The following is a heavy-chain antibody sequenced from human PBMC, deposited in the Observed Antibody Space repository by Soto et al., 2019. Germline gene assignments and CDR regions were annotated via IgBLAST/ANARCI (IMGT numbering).Heavy chain of an antibody. D-gene: IGHD3-10*01. CDR1: GGSISSSNW. CDR3: ASARVYGSGIYSHYYYYYGMDV. V-gene: IGHV4-4*02. CDR2: IYHSGST. J-gene: IGHJ6*02. Sequence: PSGTLYLTCAVSGGSISSSNWWSWVRQPPGKGLEWIGEIYHSGSTNYNPSLKSRVTISVYKSKNQFSLKLSSVTAADTAVYYCASARVYGSGIYSHYYYYYGMDVWGQGTTVIVS.